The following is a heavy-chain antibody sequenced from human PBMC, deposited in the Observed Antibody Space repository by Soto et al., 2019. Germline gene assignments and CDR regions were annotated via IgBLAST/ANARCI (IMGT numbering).Heavy chain of an antibody. CDR1: GFTFSSYS. CDR2: ISSSSSYI. J-gene: IGHJ3*02. Sequence: EVQLVESGGGLVKPGGSLRLSCAASGFTFSSYSMNWVRQAPGKGLEWVSSISSSSSYIYYADSVKGRFTISRDNAKNTLYLQMKSLRAEDTAVYYCARVRMITVGGVIGGDAFDIWGQGTMVTVSS. V-gene: IGHV3-21*01. D-gene: IGHD3-16*02. CDR3: ARVRMITVGGVIGGDAFDI.